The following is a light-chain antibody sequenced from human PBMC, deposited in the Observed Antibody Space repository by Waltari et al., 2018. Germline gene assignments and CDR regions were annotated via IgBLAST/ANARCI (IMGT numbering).Light chain of an antibody. CDR3: QEFGGAPPFT. J-gene: IGKJ3*01. CDR2: GTS. V-gene: IGKV3-20*01. Sequence: EILLTQSPGTLSLSPGERATLSCRASESFSTSFLVWYQQKNGQAPRVLFYGTSTRAAGTPDRFSGRGSGTDFTLTISRLEPEDCGVYYCQEFGGAPPFTFGPGTRVDMK. CDR1: ESFSTSF.